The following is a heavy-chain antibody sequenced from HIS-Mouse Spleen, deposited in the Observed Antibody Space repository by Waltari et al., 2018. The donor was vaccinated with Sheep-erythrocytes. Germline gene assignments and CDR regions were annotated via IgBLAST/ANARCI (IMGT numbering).Heavy chain of an antibody. V-gene: IGHV4-31*03. CDR1: GGSISSGGYY. D-gene: IGHD3-10*01. Sequence: QVQLQESGPGLVKPSQTLSLTCTVPGGSISSGGYYLSWIRQHPGKGLEWIGYIYYSGSTYYNPSLKSRVTISVDTSKNQFSLKLSSVTAADTAVYYCARALIITMVRGVTSNWFDPWGQGTLVTVSS. CDR3: ARALIITMVRGVTSNWFDP. CDR2: IYYSGST. J-gene: IGHJ5*02.